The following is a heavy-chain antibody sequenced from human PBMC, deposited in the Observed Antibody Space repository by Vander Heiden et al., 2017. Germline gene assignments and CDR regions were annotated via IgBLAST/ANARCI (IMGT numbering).Heavy chain of an antibody. CDR2: ISWNSDSM. CDR1: GFPFVDYA. CDR3: ARDAHYDILTGYVDY. D-gene: IGHD3-9*01. Sequence: EVQLVESGGGLFHPASSLVLSFPPPGFPFVDYAMHWVRQAPGKGLEWVSGISWNSDSMDYADSVKGRFTISRDNAKNSLYLQMSSLRAEDTALYYCARDAHYDILTGYVDYWGQGTLVTVSS. V-gene: IGHV3-9*01. J-gene: IGHJ4*02.